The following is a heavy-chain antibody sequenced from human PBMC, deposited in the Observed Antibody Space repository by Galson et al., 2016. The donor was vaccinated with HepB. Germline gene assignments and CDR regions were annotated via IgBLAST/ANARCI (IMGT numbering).Heavy chain of an antibody. J-gene: IGHJ5*02. CDR2: IKSKTDGGTT. V-gene: IGHV3-15*07. Sequence: SLRLSCAASGFSFSHAWMHWVRQAPGKGLEWVGRIKSKTDGGTTDYAAPVKGRFAISRDNSKDTLYLQMNRLKTEDTRVYYCPVAASYDFWSGYYMLDPWGQGTLVTVSS. CDR3: PVAASYDFWSGYYMLDP. CDR1: GFSFSHAW. D-gene: IGHD3-3*01.